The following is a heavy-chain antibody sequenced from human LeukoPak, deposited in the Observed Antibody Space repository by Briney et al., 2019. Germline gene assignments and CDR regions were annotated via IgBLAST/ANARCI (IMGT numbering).Heavy chain of an antibody. CDR1: GFTLSHYY. Sequence: GGSLRLSCAASGFTLSHYYMTWIRQAPGKGLEWISSISTRSTYIYYADSVKGRFTISRDNDKNSLYLQMHSLRAEDTAVYYCATSAAGPDYWGQGTLVTVSS. V-gene: IGHV3-21*01. J-gene: IGHJ4*02. D-gene: IGHD6-13*01. CDR2: ISTRSTYI. CDR3: ATSAAGPDY.